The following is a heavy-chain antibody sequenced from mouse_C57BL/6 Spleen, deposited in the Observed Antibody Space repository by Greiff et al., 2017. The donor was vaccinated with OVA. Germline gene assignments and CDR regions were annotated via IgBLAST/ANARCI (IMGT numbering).Heavy chain of an antibody. CDR2: IDPSDSYT. CDR3: ARGLRYPAWFAY. D-gene: IGHD1-1*01. V-gene: IGHV1-69*01. J-gene: IGHJ3*01. CDR1: GYTFTSYW. Sequence: QVQLQQPGAELVMPGASVKLSCKASGYTFTSYWMHWVKQRPGQGLEWIGEIDPSDSYTNYNQKFKGKSTLTVDKSSSTAYMQLSSLTSEDSAVYYCARGLRYPAWFAYWGQGTLVTFSA.